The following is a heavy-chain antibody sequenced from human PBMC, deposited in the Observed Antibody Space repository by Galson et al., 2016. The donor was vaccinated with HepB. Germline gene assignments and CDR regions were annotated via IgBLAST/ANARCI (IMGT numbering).Heavy chain of an antibody. J-gene: IGHJ4*02. CDR2: IYHSGST. Sequence: TLSLTCTVSGVSITSGGYYWSWIRQRPGKGLEWIGYIYHSGSTYYNSSLKSRVSISVDTSKNQFSLKLNSLTAADTAVYFCARGGRKGLWGYYFDFWGQGTLVTVSS. CDR3: ARGGRKGLWGYYFDF. V-gene: IGHV4-31*03. CDR1: GVSITSGGYY. D-gene: IGHD4/OR15-4a*01.